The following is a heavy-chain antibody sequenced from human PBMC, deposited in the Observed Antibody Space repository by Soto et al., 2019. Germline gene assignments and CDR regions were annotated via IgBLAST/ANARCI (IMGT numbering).Heavy chain of an antibody. CDR1: GFTFSSYG. CDR2: IWYDGSNK. CDR3: ARVAAAGPKYYYYYYGMDV. D-gene: IGHD6-13*01. Sequence: PGGSLRLSCAASGFTFSSYGMHWVRQAPGKGLEWVAVIWYDGSNKYYADSVKGRFTTSRDNSKNTLYLQMNSLRAEDTAVYYCARVAAAGPKYYYYYYGMDVWGQGTTVTVSS. J-gene: IGHJ6*02. V-gene: IGHV3-33*01.